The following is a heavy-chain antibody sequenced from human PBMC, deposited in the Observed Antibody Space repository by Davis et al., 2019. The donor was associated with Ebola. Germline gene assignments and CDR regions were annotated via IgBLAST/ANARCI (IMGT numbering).Heavy chain of an antibody. Sequence: PGGSLRLSCAASGFTFSSYGMHWVSQAPGKGLDWVAFIRYDGSNKYYADSVKGRFTISRDNYKNTLYLQMNSLRAEDTAVYYCAKDVGYWTMVTPDFDYWGQGTLVTVSS. J-gene: IGHJ4*02. CDR1: GFTFSSYG. CDR2: IRYDGSNK. D-gene: IGHD5-18*01. CDR3: AKDVGYWTMVTPDFDY. V-gene: IGHV3-30*02.